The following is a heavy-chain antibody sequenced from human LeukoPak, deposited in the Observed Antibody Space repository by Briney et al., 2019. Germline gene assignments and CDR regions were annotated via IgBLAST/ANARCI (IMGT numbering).Heavy chain of an antibody. D-gene: IGHD3-3*02. CDR3: AKATSPVISRNLFDR. CDR2: TDSGLRST. J-gene: IGHJ5*02. CDR1: GFTFSSYW. V-gene: IGHV3-74*01. Sequence: GGSLRLSCAASGFTFSSYWMNWVRQAPGKGLVWVARTDSGLRSTDYADSVKGRFTISRDNSKNTLYVQMNSLRAEDTAVYYCAKATSPVISRNLFDRWGQGTLVTVSS.